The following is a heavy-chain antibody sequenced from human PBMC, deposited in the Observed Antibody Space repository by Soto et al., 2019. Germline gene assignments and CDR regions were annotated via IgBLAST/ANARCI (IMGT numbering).Heavy chain of an antibody. V-gene: IGHV5-51*01. D-gene: IGHD5-18*01. Sequence: GESLKISCKGSGYSFTSYWIGWVRQMPGKGLEWMGTIYPGDSDTRYSPSFQGQVTISADKSISTAYLQWSSLKASDTAMYYCAGPRGYSYGWDAFDIWGQGTMVTVSS. CDR3: AGPRGYSYGWDAFDI. CDR2: IYPGDSDT. J-gene: IGHJ3*02. CDR1: GYSFTSYW.